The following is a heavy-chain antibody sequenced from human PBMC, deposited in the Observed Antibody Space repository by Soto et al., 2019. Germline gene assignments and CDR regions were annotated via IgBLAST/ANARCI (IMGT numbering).Heavy chain of an antibody. Sequence: GGSLRLSCAASGFTFSSYAMSWVRQAPGKGLEWVSAISGSGGSTYYADSVKGRFTISRDNSKNTLYLQMNSLRAEVKAVYYWAKDQGQFKVLRFVELLSHPPSYFDYWGQGTLVTVSS. CDR2: ISGSGGST. CDR1: GFTFSSYA. D-gene: IGHD3-3*01. J-gene: IGHJ4*02. CDR3: AKDQGQFKVLRFVELLSHPPSYFDY. V-gene: IGHV3-23*01.